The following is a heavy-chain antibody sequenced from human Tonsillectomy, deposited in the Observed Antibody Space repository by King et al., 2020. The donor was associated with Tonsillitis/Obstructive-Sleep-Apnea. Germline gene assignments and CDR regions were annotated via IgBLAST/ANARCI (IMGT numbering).Heavy chain of an antibody. CDR2: IIPILGIA. CDR3: AREYYDSSGYYTWVFDY. D-gene: IGHD3-22*01. CDR1: GGTFSSYA. J-gene: IGHJ4*02. Sequence: QLVQSGAEVKKPGSSVKVSCKASGGTFSSYAISWVRQAPGQGLEWMGGIIPILGIANYAQKFQGRVTITADKSTSTAYMELSSLRSEDTAGYYCAREYYDSSGYYTWVFDYWGQGTLVTVSS. V-gene: IGHV1-69*10.